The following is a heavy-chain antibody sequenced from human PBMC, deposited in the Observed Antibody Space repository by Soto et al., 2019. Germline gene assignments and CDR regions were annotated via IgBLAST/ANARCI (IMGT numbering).Heavy chain of an antibody. D-gene: IGHD3-22*01. CDR3: AGITYYYDSSGYGYYFDY. J-gene: IGHJ4*02. Sequence: QVQLVQSGAEVKKPGSSVKVSCKASGGTFSSYAISWVRQAPGQGLEWMGGIIPIFGTANYAQKFQGRVTSTADESTSTAYMELSSLRSEDTAVYYCAGITYYYDSSGYGYYFDYWGQGTLVTVSS. CDR2: IIPIFGTA. V-gene: IGHV1-69*01. CDR1: GGTFSSYA.